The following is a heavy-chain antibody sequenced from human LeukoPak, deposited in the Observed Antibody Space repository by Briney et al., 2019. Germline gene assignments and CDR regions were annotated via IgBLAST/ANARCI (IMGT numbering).Heavy chain of an antibody. V-gene: IGHV3-23*01. CDR3: ARIRYCSGGSSYYYGMDV. CDR2: ISGSGGGT. CDR1: GFTFSSYA. D-gene: IGHD2-15*01. Sequence: AGGSLRLSCAASGFTFSSYAMSWVRQAPEKGLEWVSTISGSGGGTYYADSVKGRFTISRDNSKNTLYLQMNSLRAEDTAVYYCARIRYCSGGSSYYYGMDVWGQGTTVTVSS. J-gene: IGHJ6*02.